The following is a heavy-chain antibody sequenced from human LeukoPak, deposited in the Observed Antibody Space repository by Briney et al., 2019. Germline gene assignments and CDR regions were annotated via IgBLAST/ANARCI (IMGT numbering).Heavy chain of an antibody. CDR1: GYTFTGYF. V-gene: IGHV1-2*02. Sequence: ASVKVSCKASGYTFTGYFIHWVRQAPGQGLEWIGWMNSNSGASNSAQKFQGRVTLTSDTSISTAYMELSSLGSDDTALYSCAFEHCIGGCNHACDSWGQKTLVTVSS. CDR3: AFEHCIGGCNHACDS. J-gene: IGHJ4*02. D-gene: IGHD2-15*01. CDR2: MNSNSGAS.